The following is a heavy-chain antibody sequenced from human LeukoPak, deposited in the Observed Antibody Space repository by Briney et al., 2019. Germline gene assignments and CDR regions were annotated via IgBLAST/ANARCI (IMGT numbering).Heavy chain of an antibody. CDR3: ARSDYDFWSGHFDP. V-gene: IGHV1-69*13. CDR1: GGTFSSYA. CDR2: IIPIFGTA. D-gene: IGHD3-3*01. Sequence: SVKVSCKASGGTFSSYAISWVRQAPGQGLEWMGGIIPIFGTANYAQKFQGRVTITADESMSTAYMELSSLRSEDTAVYYCARSDYDFWSGHFDPWGQGTLVTVSS. J-gene: IGHJ5*02.